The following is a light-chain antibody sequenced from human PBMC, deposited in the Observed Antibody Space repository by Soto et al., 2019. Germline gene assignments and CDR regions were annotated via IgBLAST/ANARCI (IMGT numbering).Light chain of an antibody. J-gene: IGKJ3*01. Sequence: DIQMTQSPSSLSASVGDRVTITCRASQDISNYVAWFQQKPGRPPKSLIYAASSLQSGVPSKFSGSGSGTDFTLTISSLQPEDFATYFCQQYSGYPFTFGPGTKVDIK. CDR3: QQYSGYPFT. CDR2: AAS. CDR1: QDISNY. V-gene: IGKV1-16*02.